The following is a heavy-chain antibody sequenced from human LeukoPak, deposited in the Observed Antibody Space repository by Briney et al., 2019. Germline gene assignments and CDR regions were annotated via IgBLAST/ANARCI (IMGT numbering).Heavy chain of an antibody. V-gene: IGHV3-23*01. Sequence: GGSLRLSCAASGFTFSGYALTWVRQAPGKGLEWVSAISGSGGSTYYADSVKGRFTISRDNSKNTLYLQMNSLRAEDTAVYYCAKEGDDILTGYYLDYWGQGTLVTVSS. CDR3: AKEGDDILTGYYLDY. CDR2: ISGSGGST. CDR1: GFTFSGYA. J-gene: IGHJ4*02. D-gene: IGHD3-9*01.